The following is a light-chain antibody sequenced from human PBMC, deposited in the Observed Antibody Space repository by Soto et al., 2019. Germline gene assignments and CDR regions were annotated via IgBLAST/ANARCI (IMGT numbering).Light chain of an antibody. CDR3: QQYSDSSGA. CDR1: QTISGY. J-gene: IGKJ1*01. Sequence: DIQMTQSPSSLSASVGDRVTITCRASQTISGYLNWYQQKPGKAPELLIFDASTLESGVPSRFSGSGSGTDFTLTISSLQPDDFATYYCQQYSDSSGAFGQGPKVDIK. CDR2: DAS. V-gene: IGKV1-5*01.